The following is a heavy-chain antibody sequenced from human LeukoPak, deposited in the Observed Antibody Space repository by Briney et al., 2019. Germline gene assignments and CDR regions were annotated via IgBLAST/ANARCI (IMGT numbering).Heavy chain of an antibody. V-gene: IGHV3-23*01. D-gene: IGHD3-16*01. CDR3: AKETGWSPLGEDDH. Sequence: GGSLRLSCAASGFIFSNDAMTWVRQAPGRGLEWVAGISGSADSSYADSVKGRFTISRDNSKNTLYLQLNSLTGEDTAVYFCAKETGWSPLGEDDHWGQGILVSVSS. CDR1: GFIFSNDA. CDR2: ISGSADS. J-gene: IGHJ4*02.